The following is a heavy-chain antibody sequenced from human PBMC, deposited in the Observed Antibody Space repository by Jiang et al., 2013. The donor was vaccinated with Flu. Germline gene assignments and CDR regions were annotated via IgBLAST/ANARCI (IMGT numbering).Heavy chain of an antibody. CDR2: IYYSGST. J-gene: IGHJ6*02. D-gene: IGHD1-26*01. CDR1: GGSISSGGYY. V-gene: IGHV4-31*03. CDR3: ARRAPHIYYYGMDV. Sequence: GSGLVKPSQTLSLTCTVSGGSISSGGYYWSWIRQHPGKGLEWIGYIYYSGSTYYNPSLKSRVTISVDTSKNQFSLKLSSVTAADTAVYYCARRAPHIYYYGMDVWGQGTTVTVSS.